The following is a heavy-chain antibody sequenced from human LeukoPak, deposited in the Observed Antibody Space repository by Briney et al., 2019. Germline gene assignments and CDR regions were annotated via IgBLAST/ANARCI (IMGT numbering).Heavy chain of an antibody. V-gene: IGHV5-51*01. CDR3: ARMGIAARYDAFDI. D-gene: IGHD6-6*01. J-gene: IGHJ3*02. Sequence: GKSLKISCKGSEYCFTSYWIGWVRQMPGKGLEWMGIIYPGDSDTRYSPSFQGQVTISAGKSIGTAYLQWSSLKASDTAMYYCARMGIAARYDAFDIWGQGTMVTVSS. CDR1: EYCFTSYW. CDR2: IYPGDSDT.